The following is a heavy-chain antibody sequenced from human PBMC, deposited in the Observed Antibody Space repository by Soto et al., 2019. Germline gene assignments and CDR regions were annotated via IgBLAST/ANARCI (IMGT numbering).Heavy chain of an antibody. Sequence: SDTLSLTCAITGVSISSPNRWRWFRQPPGKGLEWIGEIYHSGSTNYNPSLKSRVTISVDKSKNQFSLKLNSVTAADTAVYYCASKFGELLADAFDIWGQGTMVT. D-gene: IGHD3-10*01. J-gene: IGHJ3*02. V-gene: IGHV4-4*02. CDR1: GVSISSPNR. CDR2: IYHSGST. CDR3: ASKFGELLADAFDI.